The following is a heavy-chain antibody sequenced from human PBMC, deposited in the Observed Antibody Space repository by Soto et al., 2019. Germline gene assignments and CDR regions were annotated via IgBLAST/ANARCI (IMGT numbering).Heavy chain of an antibody. Sequence: QVQLQESGPGLVKPSETLSLTCTVSGGSISSYYWSWIRQPPGKGLEWIGYIYYSGSTNYNPSLTSRVTISVDTSKNQFSLKLSSVTAADTAVYYCARDSWWDPYSYYGMDVWGQGTTVTVSS. CDR3: ARDSWWDPYSYYGMDV. V-gene: IGHV4-59*01. CDR1: GGSISSYY. J-gene: IGHJ6*02. D-gene: IGHD2-8*02. CDR2: IYYSGST.